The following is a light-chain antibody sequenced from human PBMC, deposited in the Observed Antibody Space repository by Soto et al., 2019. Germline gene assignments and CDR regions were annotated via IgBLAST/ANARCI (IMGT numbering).Light chain of an antibody. CDR1: QGIANY. CDR3: QQYNSYSWT. Sequence: DIQLTQSPSFLSASVGDGVTITCRASQGIANYFAWYQQKPGKAPKLLIYEASSLESGVPSRFSGSGSGTEFTLTISSLQPDDFATYYCQQYNSYSWTFGQGTKVDIK. V-gene: IGKV1-5*03. J-gene: IGKJ1*01. CDR2: EAS.